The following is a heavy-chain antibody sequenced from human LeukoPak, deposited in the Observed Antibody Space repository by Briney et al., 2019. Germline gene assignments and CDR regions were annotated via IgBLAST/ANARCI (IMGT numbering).Heavy chain of an antibody. D-gene: IGHD3-10*01. Sequence: PSETLSLTCTASGGSISSYYWSWIRQPPGKGLEWIGYIYYSGSTNYNPSLKSRVTISVDTSKNQFSLKLSSVTAADTAVYYCARALSYYYGSGSLGFDYWGQGTLVTVSS. CDR3: ARALSYYYGSGSLGFDY. J-gene: IGHJ4*02. V-gene: IGHV4-59*08. CDR1: GGSISSYY. CDR2: IYYSGST.